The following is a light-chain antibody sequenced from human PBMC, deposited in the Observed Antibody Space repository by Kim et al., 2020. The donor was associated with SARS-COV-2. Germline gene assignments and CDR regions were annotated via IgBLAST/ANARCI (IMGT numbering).Light chain of an antibody. CDR1: SSDVGGYNY. Sequence: GQSVPISCTGTSSDVGGYNYVSWYQQHPGKAPKLMISEVSKRPSGVPDRFSGSKSGNTASLTVSGLQAEDEADYYCSSYAGSVNWVFGGGTQLTVL. CDR2: EVS. CDR3: SSYAGSVNWV. V-gene: IGLV2-8*01. J-gene: IGLJ3*02.